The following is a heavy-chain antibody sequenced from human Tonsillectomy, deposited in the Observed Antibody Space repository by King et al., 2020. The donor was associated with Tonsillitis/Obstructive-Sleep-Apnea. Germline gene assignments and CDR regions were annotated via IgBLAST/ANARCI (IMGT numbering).Heavy chain of an antibody. CDR3: TTNYYDRSVYYYVSDY. Sequence: VKLVESGGGLVKPGGSLRLSCAASGFTFSNAWMNWVRQAPGKGLEWVGRIKSKTDGGTTDYAAPVKGRFTITRDDSKNTLFLQMNSLKTEDTAMYYCTTNYYDRSVYYYVSDYWGPATLVTVSS. CDR2: IKSKTDGGTT. CDR1: GFTFSNAW. V-gene: IGHV3-15*07. J-gene: IGHJ4*02. D-gene: IGHD3-22*01.